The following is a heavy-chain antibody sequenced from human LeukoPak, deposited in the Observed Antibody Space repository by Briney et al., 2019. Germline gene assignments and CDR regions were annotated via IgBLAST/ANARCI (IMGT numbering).Heavy chain of an antibody. CDR2: ISSSGSTI. CDR1: GFTFSDYY. V-gene: IGHV3-11*04. CDR3: TRENGGYKGYEDY. J-gene: IGHJ4*02. Sequence: GGSLRLSCAASGFTFSDYYMSWIRQAPGKGLEWVSYISSSGSTIYYADSVKGRFTISRDNAKKTLYLQMNSLRAEDTAVYYCTRENGGYKGYEDYWGQGTLVTVSS. D-gene: IGHD5-12*01.